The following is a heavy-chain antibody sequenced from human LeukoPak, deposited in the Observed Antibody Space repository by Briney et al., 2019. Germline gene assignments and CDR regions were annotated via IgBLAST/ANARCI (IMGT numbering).Heavy chain of an antibody. CDR1: GFTFSSYA. V-gene: IGHV3-23*03. Sequence: PGGSLRLSCAASGFTFSSYAMSWVRQAPGKGLEWVSVLYSEGSLYYADSAKGRFSISRDNSKNTLYLQMDSLRAEDTAVYYCAREVEVAGRTKYGVDVWGHGTTVTVSS. CDR2: LYSEGSL. D-gene: IGHD6-19*01. CDR3: AREVEVAGRTKYGVDV. J-gene: IGHJ6*02.